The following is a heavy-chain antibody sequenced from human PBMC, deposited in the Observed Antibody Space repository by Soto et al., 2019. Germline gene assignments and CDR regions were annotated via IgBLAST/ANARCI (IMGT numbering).Heavy chain of an antibody. V-gene: IGHV4-61*01. CDR1: GGSISSDSYY. Sequence: PSETLSLTCTVSGGSISSDSYYWNWIRQPPGKGLEWIGSISYTGNTNYNPSLKSRLTISGDTSKNQFSLKLGSVTAAVAAVYYCARGPRYSGFDYWGQGTLVTVSS. D-gene: IGHD5-12*01. CDR3: ARGPRYSGFDY. CDR2: ISYTGNT. J-gene: IGHJ4*02.